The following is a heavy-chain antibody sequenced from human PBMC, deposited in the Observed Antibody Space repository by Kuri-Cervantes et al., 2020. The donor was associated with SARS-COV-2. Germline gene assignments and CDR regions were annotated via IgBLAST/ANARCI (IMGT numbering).Heavy chain of an antibody. CDR1: GHTFTNYY. J-gene: IGHJ5*01. Sequence: ASVKVSCKASGHTFTNYYFYWVRQAPGQGLEWVATFIPGSSYTHYAPRFQGRVTVTRDTSTGTVHMELSSLRSDDTAVYYCAIQGSNWYNSWGQGTLVTVSS. CDR3: AIQGSNWYNS. V-gene: IGHV1-46*01. CDR2: FIPGSSYT.